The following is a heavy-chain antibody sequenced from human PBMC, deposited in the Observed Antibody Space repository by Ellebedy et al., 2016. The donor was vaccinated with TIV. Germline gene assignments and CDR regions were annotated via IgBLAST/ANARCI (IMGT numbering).Heavy chain of an antibody. V-gene: IGHV3-7*01. J-gene: IGHJ4*02. CDR2: IKQDGREK. Sequence: GESLKISCAAPGFSLSSYWLHWVRQAPGKGLEWVANIKQDGREKYHVDSVKGRFTISRDNAKNSLYLQINSLRAEDTAVYFCGRAIGSGSCYWGQGTLVTVSS. CDR3: GRAIGSGSCY. D-gene: IGHD3-10*01. CDR1: GFSLSSYW.